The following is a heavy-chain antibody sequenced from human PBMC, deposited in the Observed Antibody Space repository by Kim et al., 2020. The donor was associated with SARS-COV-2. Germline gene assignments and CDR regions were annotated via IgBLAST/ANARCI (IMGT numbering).Heavy chain of an antibody. D-gene: IGHD3-22*01. Sequence: GGSLRLSCAASGFTFSSYSMNWVRQAPGKGLEWVSYISSSSSTIYYADSVKGRFTISRDNAKNSLYLQMNSLRDEDTAVYYCARDWQYYYDSSGYYYQGYYYYYGMDVWGQGTTVTVSS. J-gene: IGHJ6*02. CDR1: GFTFSSYS. V-gene: IGHV3-48*02. CDR2: ISSSSSTI. CDR3: ARDWQYYYDSSGYYYQGYYYYYGMDV.